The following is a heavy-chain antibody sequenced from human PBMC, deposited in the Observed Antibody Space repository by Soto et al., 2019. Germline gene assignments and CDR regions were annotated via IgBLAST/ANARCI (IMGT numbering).Heavy chain of an antibody. CDR3: ARDSRRLRFDY. V-gene: IGHV1-3*01. CDR1: GYTFTSYA. CDR2: INAGNGNT. D-gene: IGHD5-12*01. J-gene: IGHJ4*02. Sequence: ASVKVSCKASGYTFTSYAMHWVRQAPGQRLEWMGWINAGNGNTKYSQKFRGRVTITRDTSASTAYMELSSLRSEDTAVYYCARDSRRLRFDYWGQGTLVTVSS.